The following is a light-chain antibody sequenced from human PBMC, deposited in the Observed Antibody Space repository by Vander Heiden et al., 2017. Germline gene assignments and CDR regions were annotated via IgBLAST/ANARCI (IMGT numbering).Light chain of an antibody. V-gene: IGLV3-27*01. CDR2: RDS. Sequence: SYELTQPSSVSVSPGQTARITCSGDVLAKKYARWFQQKPGQAPVLVIYRDSERASGIPERFSGSSSWTTVTWTIRGAQGEDDADYYCYSAADNNRVFGGGTKLTVL. CDR3: YSAADNNRV. J-gene: IGLJ3*02. CDR1: VLAKKY.